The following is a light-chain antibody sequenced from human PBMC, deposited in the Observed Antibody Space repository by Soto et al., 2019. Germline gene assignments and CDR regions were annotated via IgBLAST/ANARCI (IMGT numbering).Light chain of an antibody. CDR1: QSVLYSPNNKNY. J-gene: IGKJ3*01. CDR3: QQYSSTPFT. Sequence: DIVMTQSPDSLAVSLGERATINCKSSQSVLYSPNNKNYLAWYQQKPGQPPKLLIYWASTRESGVPDRFSGSGSGTDFTLTISSLQAEDVAVYYCQQYSSTPFTFGPGTKVDVK. V-gene: IGKV4-1*01. CDR2: WAS.